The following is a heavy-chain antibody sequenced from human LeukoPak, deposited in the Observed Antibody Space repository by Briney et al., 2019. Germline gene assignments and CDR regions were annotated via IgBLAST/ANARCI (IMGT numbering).Heavy chain of an antibody. D-gene: IGHD3-10*01. CDR2: INSNGGTT. J-gene: IGHJ4*02. V-gene: IGHV3-64*04. CDR1: GFTFSSYA. Sequence: GGSLRLSCSASGFTFSSYAMHWVRQAPGKGLEYVSAINSNGGTTYYSDSVKGRFTISRDNSKNTLYLQMNSLRAEDTAVYYCARGSYYNVDYWGQGTLVTVSS. CDR3: ARGSYYNVDY.